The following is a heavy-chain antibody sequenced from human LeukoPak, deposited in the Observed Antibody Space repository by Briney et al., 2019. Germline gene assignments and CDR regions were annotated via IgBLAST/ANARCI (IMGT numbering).Heavy chain of an antibody. CDR2: ISSNGGST. D-gene: IGHD3-10*01. CDR3: VTDRRGILVRGTTFDY. V-gene: IGHV3-64D*06. J-gene: IGHJ4*02. Sequence: GSLRLSCSASGFTFSSYAMHWVCQAPGKGLEYVSAISSNGGSTYYADSVKGRFTISRDNSKNTLYLQMSSLRAEDTAVYYCVTDRRGILVRGTTFDYWGQGTLVTVSS. CDR1: GFTFSSYA.